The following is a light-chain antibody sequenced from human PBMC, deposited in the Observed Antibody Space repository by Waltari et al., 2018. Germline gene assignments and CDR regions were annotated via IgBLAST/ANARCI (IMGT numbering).Light chain of an antibody. Sequence: EIVLTQSPGTASLSPGDRVTLSCRASQSVGSSSLAWYQQKPGQAPRRVIYRASRRATGIPDRFSGSGSGTDFSLTISRLEPEDFAVYYCQQHGTLPATFGQGTKVEIK. CDR1: QSVGSSS. CDR2: RAS. V-gene: IGKV3-20*01. J-gene: IGKJ1*01. CDR3: QQHGTLPAT.